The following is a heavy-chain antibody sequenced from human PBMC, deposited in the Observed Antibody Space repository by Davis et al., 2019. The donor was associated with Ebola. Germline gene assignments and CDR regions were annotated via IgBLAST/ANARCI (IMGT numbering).Heavy chain of an antibody. D-gene: IGHD5-18*01. CDR3: ARDSIPIDTAMASFYYYYYGMDV. CDR1: GFTFDDYA. Sequence: GESLKISCAASGFTFDDYAMHWVRQAPGKGLEWVAVISYDGSNKYYADSVKGRFTISRDNSKNTLYLQMNSLRAEDTAVYYCARDSIPIDTAMASFYYYYYGMDVWGQGTTVTVSS. CDR2: ISYDGSNK. J-gene: IGHJ6*02. V-gene: IGHV3-30-3*01.